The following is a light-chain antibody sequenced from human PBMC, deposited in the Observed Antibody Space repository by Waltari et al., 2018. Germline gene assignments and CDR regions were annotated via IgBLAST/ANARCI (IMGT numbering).Light chain of an antibody. J-gene: IGLJ3*02. Sequence: QSVLTQPPSASGSLGQSVTISCTGARSNVGVYNFVSWYQQHPGKAPKLIIYEVNNRPSGVPDRFSGSKSGNTASLTVSGLLAEDEADYYCTSYAGKNILVFGGGTNLTVL. CDR1: RSNVGVYNF. CDR2: EVN. V-gene: IGLV2-8*01. CDR3: TSYAGKNILV.